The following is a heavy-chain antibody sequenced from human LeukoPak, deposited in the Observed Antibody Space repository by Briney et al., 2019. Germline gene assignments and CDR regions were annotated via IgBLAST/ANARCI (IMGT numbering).Heavy chain of an antibody. D-gene: IGHD3-3*01. V-gene: IGHV3-48*04. J-gene: IGHJ4*02. Sequence: GGSLRLSCAASGFTFSSDSMNWVRQAPGKGLEWVSYMSSSGSVIYYADSVKGRFTISRDNAKNSLYLQMNNLRVEDTAMYYCARSRSGQYWGQGTLVTVSS. CDR3: ARSRSGQY. CDR2: MSSSGSVI. CDR1: GFTFSSDS.